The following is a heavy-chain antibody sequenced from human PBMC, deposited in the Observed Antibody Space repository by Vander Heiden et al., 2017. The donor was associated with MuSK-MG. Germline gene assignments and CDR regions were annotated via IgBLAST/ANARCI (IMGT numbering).Heavy chain of an antibody. D-gene: IGHD3-10*01. CDR1: GSSQIGHY. CDR3: AKGWRGDV. J-gene: IGHJ3*01. CDR2: INHSGST. Sequence: GSSQIGHYWTWIRQPPGKGLEWIGEINHSGSTNYSPSLKSRVTISVDPSKNQFSLKLTSVTAADTAVYYCAKGWRGDVWGQGTMVTVSS. V-gene: IGHV4-34*01.